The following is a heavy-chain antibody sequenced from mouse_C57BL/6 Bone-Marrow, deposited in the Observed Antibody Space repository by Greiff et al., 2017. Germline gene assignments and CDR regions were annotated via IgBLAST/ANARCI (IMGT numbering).Heavy chain of an antibody. CDR2: ISPRDGST. J-gene: IGHJ2*01. V-gene: IGHV1-85*01. D-gene: IGHD1-1*01. CDR3: ARWGYGSSFDD. Sequence: VQLQESGPELVKPGASVKLSCKASGYTFTSYDINWVQQRPGQGLEWIGWISPRDGSTKYNEKFKGKATLTVDTSSSTAYMELHSLTSEDSAVYFCARWGYGSSFDDWGQGTTLTVSS. CDR1: GYTFTSYD.